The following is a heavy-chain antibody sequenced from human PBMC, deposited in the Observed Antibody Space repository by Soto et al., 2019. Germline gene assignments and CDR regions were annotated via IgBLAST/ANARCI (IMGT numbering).Heavy chain of an antibody. CDR3: ARGYGSGSYPSLPLDY. CDR2: VYSSGNT. V-gene: IGHV4-59*01. CDR1: GGSIRSYY. Sequence: SETLSLTCAVSGGSIRSYYWSWIRQPPGKGLEWIGYVYSSGNTKYNPSLKSRVTISLDTSKNQFSLKLSSVTAADTALYYCARGYGSGSYPSLPLDYWGQGTLVTVSS. J-gene: IGHJ4*02. D-gene: IGHD3-10*01.